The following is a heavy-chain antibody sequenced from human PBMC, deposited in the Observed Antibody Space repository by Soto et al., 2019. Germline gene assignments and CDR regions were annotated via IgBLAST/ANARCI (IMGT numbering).Heavy chain of an antibody. J-gene: IGHJ4*02. Sequence: SDTLSLTCAVYGGSFSGYDWTWIRQPPGTGLEWIGEINHSGSTNYSPSLKSRVTISLDTSKNQFSLILNSVTAADTAVYYCARLGGYYQAFDQWGQGSLVTVS. CDR3: ARLGGYYQAFDQ. D-gene: IGHD3-22*01. CDR1: GGSFSGYD. V-gene: IGHV4-34*01. CDR2: INHSGST.